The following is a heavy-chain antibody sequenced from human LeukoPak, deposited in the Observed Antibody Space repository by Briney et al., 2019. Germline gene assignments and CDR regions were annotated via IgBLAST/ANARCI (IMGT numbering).Heavy chain of an antibody. CDR2: ISYDGRNK. V-gene: IGHV3-30*03. CDR1: GFTFSSYG. CDR3: ASHWAQQLVSDY. Sequence: GGSLRLSCAASGFTFSSYGMHWVRQAPGKGLEWVAVISYDGRNKYCADSVKGRFTVSRDNSKNTLYLQMNSLRAEDTAVYYCASHWAQQLVSDYWGQGTLVTVSS. D-gene: IGHD6-13*01. J-gene: IGHJ4*02.